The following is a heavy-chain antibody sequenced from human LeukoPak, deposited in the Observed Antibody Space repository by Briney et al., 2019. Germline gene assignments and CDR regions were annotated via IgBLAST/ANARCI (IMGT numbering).Heavy chain of an antibody. V-gene: IGHV1-2*02. Sequence: ASVKVSCKASGYTFSAYFLHWVRQAPGQGLEWMGWVNPNSGGTHLTQKFQGRVTLTSDASISTAHMELRSLRSEDTAVYYCAREYRHFHNSGPDWYYFDYWGQGTLVTVSS. CDR1: GYTFSAYF. J-gene: IGHJ4*02. CDR3: AREYRHFHNSGPDWYYFDY. CDR2: VNPNSGGT. D-gene: IGHD3-22*01.